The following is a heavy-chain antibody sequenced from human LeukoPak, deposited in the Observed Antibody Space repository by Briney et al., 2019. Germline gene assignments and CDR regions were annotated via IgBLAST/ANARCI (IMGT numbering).Heavy chain of an antibody. CDR2: IRNKANNYAT. V-gene: IGHV3-73*01. J-gene: IGHJ6*03. CDR3: ASSGLNYYYMAV. CDR1: GFTFSGSS. Sequence: PGGSLRLSCAASGFTFSGSSVHWVRQTSGKGLEWVGRIRNKANNYATAYTASVKDRSTMSRDDSKDTAYLQMNSLKTEDTAVYYCASSGLNYYYMAVWAKGTTVTV.